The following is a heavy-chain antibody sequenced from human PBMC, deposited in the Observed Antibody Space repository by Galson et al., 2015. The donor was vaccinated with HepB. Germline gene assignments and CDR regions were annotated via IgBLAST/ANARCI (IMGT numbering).Heavy chain of an antibody. V-gene: IGHV3-9*01. CDR2: ISWNSGSI. Sequence: SLRLSCAASGFTFDDYAMHWVRQAPGKGLEWVSGISWNSGSIGYADSVKGRFTISRDNAKNSLYLQMNSLRAEDTALYYCAKGHEIAVAGLIDYWGQGTLVTVSS. J-gene: IGHJ4*02. D-gene: IGHD6-19*01. CDR1: GFTFDDYA. CDR3: AKGHEIAVAGLIDY.